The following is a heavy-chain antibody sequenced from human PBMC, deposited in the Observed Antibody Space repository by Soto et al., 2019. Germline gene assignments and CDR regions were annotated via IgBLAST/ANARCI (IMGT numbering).Heavy chain of an antibody. D-gene: IGHD3-3*01. CDR2: ISAYNGNT. CDR3: ARAGDFWSGYYTYPGGDY. J-gene: IGHJ4*02. Sequence: ASVKVSCKASGYTFTSYGISWVRQAPGQGLEWMGWISAYNGNTNYAQKLQGRVTMTTDTSTSTAYMELRSLRSDDTAVYYCARAGDFWSGYYTYPGGDYWGQGTLVTVSS. CDR1: GYTFTSYG. V-gene: IGHV1-18*01.